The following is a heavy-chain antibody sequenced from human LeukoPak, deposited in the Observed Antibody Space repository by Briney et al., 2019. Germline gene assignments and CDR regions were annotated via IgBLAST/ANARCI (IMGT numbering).Heavy chain of an antibody. D-gene: IGHD3-3*01. CDR3: ARHNFGADFWSGHSQ. V-gene: IGHV5-51*01. J-gene: IGHJ4*02. Sequence: GESLKISCKGSGYSFTTYWIGWVRQMPGKGLEWMGIIYPGDSDTRYSPSFQGQVTISADKSISTAYLQWSSLKASDTAMYYCARHNFGADFWSGHSQWGQGTLVTVSS. CDR2: IYPGDSDT. CDR1: GYSFTTYW.